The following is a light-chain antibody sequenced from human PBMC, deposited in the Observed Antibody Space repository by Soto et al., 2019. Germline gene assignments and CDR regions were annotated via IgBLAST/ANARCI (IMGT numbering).Light chain of an antibody. Sequence: EIVLTQAPVTLSLSPGERATLSCRASQSVSSSYLAWYQQKPGQAPRLLIYGASSRATGIPDRFSGSGSGTDVTLTISRLEPEDFAVYYCQQYGSSPPYTFGQGTKLEIK. J-gene: IGKJ2*01. V-gene: IGKV3-20*01. CDR3: QQYGSSPPYT. CDR2: GAS. CDR1: QSVSSSY.